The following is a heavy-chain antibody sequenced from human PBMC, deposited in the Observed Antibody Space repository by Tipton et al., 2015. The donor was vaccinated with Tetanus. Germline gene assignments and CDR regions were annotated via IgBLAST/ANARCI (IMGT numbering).Heavy chain of an antibody. CDR1: GYTFTSYG. Sequence: QVQLVQSGAEVKKPGASVKVSCKASGYTFTSYGISWVRQAPGQGLEWMGWISAYNGNTNYAQKLQGRVTMTTDTSTSTAYMELGSLRSDDTAVYYCARDVGRDYYDSSGYYMDVWGKGTTVTVSS. V-gene: IGHV1-18*01. D-gene: IGHD3-22*01. CDR2: ISAYNGNT. J-gene: IGHJ6*03. CDR3: ARDVGRDYYDSSGYYMDV.